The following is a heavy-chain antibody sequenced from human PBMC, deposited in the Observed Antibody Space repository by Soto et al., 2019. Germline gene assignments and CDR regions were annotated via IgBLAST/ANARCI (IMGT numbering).Heavy chain of an antibody. J-gene: IGHJ6*02. CDR2: KSYDGSNK. V-gene: IGHV3-30*18. CDR1: GFTFSSYG. CDR3: AKLDDYGESTTLYYYYGMDV. Sequence: GGSLRLSCAASGFTFSSYGMHWVRQAPGKGLEWVAVKSYDGSNKYYADSVKGRFTISRDNSKNTLYLQMNSLRAEDTAVYYCAKLDDYGESTTLYYYYGMDVWGQGTTVTVSS. D-gene: IGHD4-17*01.